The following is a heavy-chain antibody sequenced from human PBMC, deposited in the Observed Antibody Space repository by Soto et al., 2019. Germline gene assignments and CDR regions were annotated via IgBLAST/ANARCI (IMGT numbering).Heavy chain of an antibody. CDR1: GYSFTSYW. D-gene: IGHD4-17*01. Sequence: PGESLKISCRGSGYSFTSYWIGWVRQMPGKGLEWMGIIYPGDSDTRSSPSFQGQVTISADKSISTAYLQWSSLKASDTATYYCARQGDGNSLFVGYWGQGTLVTVSS. J-gene: IGHJ4*02. V-gene: IGHV5-51*01. CDR2: IYPGDSDT. CDR3: ARQGDGNSLFVGY.